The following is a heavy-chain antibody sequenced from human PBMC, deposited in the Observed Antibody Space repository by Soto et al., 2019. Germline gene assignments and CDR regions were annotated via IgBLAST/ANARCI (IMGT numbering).Heavy chain of an antibody. J-gene: IGHJ4*02. Sequence: SETLSLTCSASGGSVSSYYWSWIRQPPGKGLEWIGYISYSGSTNYNPSLKNRVTISVDTSKNQFSLKLSSATAADTAVYYCASGGQGYDFWSGYSYDDYFDYWGQGTLVTVSS. CDR2: ISYSGST. D-gene: IGHD3-3*01. CDR1: GGSVSSYY. CDR3: ASGGQGYDFWSGYSYDDYFDY. V-gene: IGHV4-59*02.